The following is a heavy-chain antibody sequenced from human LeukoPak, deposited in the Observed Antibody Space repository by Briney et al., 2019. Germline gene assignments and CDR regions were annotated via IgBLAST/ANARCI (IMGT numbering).Heavy chain of an antibody. CDR1: GFTFSSYA. Sequence: GGSLRLSCAASGFTFSSYAMSWVRQAPGKGLEWVSAISGSGGSTYYADSVKGRFTISRDNSKNTLYLQMNSLRAEDTAVYYCAKRSEYCSSTSCFFDYWGQGTLVTVSS. V-gene: IGHV3-23*01. CDR3: AKRSEYCSSTSCFFDY. J-gene: IGHJ4*02. CDR2: ISGSGGST. D-gene: IGHD2-2*01.